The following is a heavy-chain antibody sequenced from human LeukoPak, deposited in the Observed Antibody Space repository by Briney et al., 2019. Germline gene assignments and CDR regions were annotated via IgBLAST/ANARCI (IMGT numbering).Heavy chain of an antibody. D-gene: IGHD3-22*01. CDR1: GFTFSTYW. CDR2: IKSDGST. CDR3: ARAPSEIGGYYPEYFRH. V-gene: IGHV3-74*01. Sequence: GGSLRLSCAASGFTFSTYWMHWVRHAPEKGLVCVSRIKSDGSTNYADSVKGRFTISRDNATNTVSLQMNSLRPEATGVYYCARAPSEIGGYYPEYFRHWGQGTLVTVSS. J-gene: IGHJ1*01.